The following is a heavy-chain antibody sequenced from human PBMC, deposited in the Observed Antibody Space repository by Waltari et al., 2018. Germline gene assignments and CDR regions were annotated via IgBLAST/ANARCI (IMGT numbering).Heavy chain of an antibody. D-gene: IGHD2-8*02. CDR3: ALVVYAKYYFDY. Sequence: EVQLVQSGAEVKKPGATVKISCKVSGYTFTDYYMHWVQQAPGKGLEWMGLVEPEEGETIYEENVQGRVTITADTSTDTAYMELSSLRSEDTAVYYCALVVYAKYYFDYWGQGTLVTVSS. J-gene: IGHJ4*02. CDR2: VEPEEGET. V-gene: IGHV1-69-2*01. CDR1: GYTFTDYY.